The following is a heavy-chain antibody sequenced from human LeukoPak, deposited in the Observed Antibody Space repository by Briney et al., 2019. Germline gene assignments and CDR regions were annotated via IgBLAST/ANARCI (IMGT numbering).Heavy chain of an antibody. CDR1: GFTFSDYY. V-gene: IGHV3-11*01. CDR2: ISRGGSSI. J-gene: IGHJ4*02. CDR3: ARDQYLDC. Sequence: PGGSLRLSCAASGFTFSDYYMGWIRQAPGKGLEWVSSISRGGSSIYYADSVRGRFTISRDNAKNSLYLQMNSLRAEDTALYYCARDQYLDCRGQGTLITVSS.